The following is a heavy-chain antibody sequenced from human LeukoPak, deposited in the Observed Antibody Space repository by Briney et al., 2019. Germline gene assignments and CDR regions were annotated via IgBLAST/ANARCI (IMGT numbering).Heavy chain of an antibody. CDR3: ARGLRSIAARPYYYYYMDV. CDR1: GGSISSYY. V-gene: IGHV4-59*01. D-gene: IGHD6-6*01. J-gene: IGHJ6*03. CDR2: IYYSGST. Sequence: SETLSLTCTVSGGSISSYYWSWIRQPPGKGLEWIGYIYYSGSTNYNPSLKSRVTISVDTSKNQFSLKLSSVTAADTAVYYCARGLRSIAARPYYYYYMDVWGKGTTVTVSS.